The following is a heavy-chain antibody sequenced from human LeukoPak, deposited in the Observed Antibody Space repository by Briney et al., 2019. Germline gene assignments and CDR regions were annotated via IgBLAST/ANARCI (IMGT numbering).Heavy chain of an antibody. Sequence: ASVKVSCKTSGYTFTGYYMHWVRQAPGQGLEWMGWINPNSGGTNYAQKFQGRVTMTRDTSISTAYMELSRLRSDDTAVYYCARVVKSPGYSSSWYSYWGQGTLVTVSS. CDR2: INPNSGGT. D-gene: IGHD6-13*01. CDR3: ARVVKSPGYSSSWYSY. V-gene: IGHV1-2*02. J-gene: IGHJ4*02. CDR1: GYTFTGYY.